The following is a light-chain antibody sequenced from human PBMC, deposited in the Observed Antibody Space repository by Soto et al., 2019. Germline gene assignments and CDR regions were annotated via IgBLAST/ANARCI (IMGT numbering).Light chain of an antibody. J-gene: IGKJ1*01. Sequence: DIQMTQSPSTLSASVGDRVTITCQASQNIXSCFIWYQPKPGKAPKILXVEAFSLERGGPSRFSGSGSATDYSFPISSLQPYDVSTYYFQQYNDDTWTFGQGTKVDIK. CDR2: EAF. CDR1: QNIXSC. CDR3: QQYNDDTWT. V-gene: IGKV1-5*03.